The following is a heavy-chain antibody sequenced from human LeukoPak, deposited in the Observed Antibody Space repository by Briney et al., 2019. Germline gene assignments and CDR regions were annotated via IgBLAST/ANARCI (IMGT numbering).Heavy chain of an antibody. D-gene: IGHD4-17*01. Sequence: PSETLSLTCTVSGGSISSYYWSWIRQPPGKGLEWIGYIYYSGSTNYNPSLKSRVTISVDTSKNQFSLKLSSVTAADTAVYYCAREGNYGDPDHWGQGTLVTVSS. CDR3: AREGNYGDPDH. J-gene: IGHJ4*02. V-gene: IGHV4-59*01. CDR1: GGSISSYY. CDR2: IYYSGST.